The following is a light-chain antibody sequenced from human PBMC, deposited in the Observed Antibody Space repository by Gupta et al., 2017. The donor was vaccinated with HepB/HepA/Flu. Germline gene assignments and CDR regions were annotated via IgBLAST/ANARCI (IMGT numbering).Light chain of an antibody. CDR1: SLRSYY. Sequence: SSALTQHPAVSVALGQTVRITCQGDSLRSYYASWYQQKPGQAPVLVIYGKNNRPSGIPDRFSGSSSGNTASLTITGAQAEDEADYYCNSRDSSGNPVVFGGGTKLTVL. CDR2: GKN. V-gene: IGLV3-19*01. J-gene: IGLJ2*01. CDR3: NSRDSSGNPVV.